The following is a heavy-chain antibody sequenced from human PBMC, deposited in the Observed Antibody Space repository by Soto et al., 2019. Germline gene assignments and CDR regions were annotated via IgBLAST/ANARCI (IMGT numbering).Heavy chain of an antibody. CDR1: GYTFTGYY. V-gene: IGHV1-2*04. J-gene: IGHJ6*02. Sequence: GASVKVSCKAPGYTFTGYYMHWVRQAPGQGLEWMGCSNANSRGTNYAQKFQSWVTMTRDTSISTAYMELSRLRSDDTAVYYCARDRSSGYYDFWSGYFPPPYGMDVWGQGTTVTVSS. CDR2: SNANSRGT. CDR3: ARDRSSGYYDFWSGYFPPPYGMDV. D-gene: IGHD3-3*01.